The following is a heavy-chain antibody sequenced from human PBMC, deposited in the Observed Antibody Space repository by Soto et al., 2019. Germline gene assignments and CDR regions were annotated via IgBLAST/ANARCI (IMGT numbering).Heavy chain of an antibody. V-gene: IGHV5-10-1*01. CDR1: GYSFTSYW. J-gene: IGHJ6*02. D-gene: IGHD1-1*01. CDR3: ARPKVPQLYYYYGMDV. CDR2: IDPSDSYT. Sequence: PGESLKISCKGSGYSFTSYWISWVRQMPGKGLEWMGKIDPSDSYTNYSPSFQGHVTISADKSISTAYLQWSSLKASDTAMYYCARPKVPQLYYYYGMDVWGQGTTVTVSS.